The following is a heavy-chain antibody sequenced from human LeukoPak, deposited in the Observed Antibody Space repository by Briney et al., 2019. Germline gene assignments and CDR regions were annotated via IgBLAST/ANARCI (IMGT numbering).Heavy chain of an antibody. CDR3: ARESRSGGSLLLDY. CDR1: GGSISSGGYY. CDR2: IYYSGST. J-gene: IGHJ4*02. Sequence: SQTLSLTCTVSGGSISSGGYYWSWIRQHPGKGLEWIGSIYYSGSTYYNPSLKSRVTISVDTSKSQFSLKLSSVTAADTAVYYCARESRSGGSLLLDYWGQGTLVTVSS. D-gene: IGHD2-15*01. V-gene: IGHV4-39*07.